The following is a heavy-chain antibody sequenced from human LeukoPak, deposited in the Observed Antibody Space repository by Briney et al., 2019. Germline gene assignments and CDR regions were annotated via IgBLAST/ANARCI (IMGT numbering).Heavy chain of an antibody. J-gene: IGHJ4*02. CDR1: GYTFSGHW. Sequence: PGGSLRLSCVVSGYTFSGHWMNWVRQAPGKGLEWVANIKEVGSEKFYVDSVKGRFTISRDNAKNSLYLQMNSLRAEDTAVYYCAVRNYFDYWGQGTLVTVSS. CDR3: AVRNYFDY. CDR2: IKEVGSEK. V-gene: IGHV3-7*01.